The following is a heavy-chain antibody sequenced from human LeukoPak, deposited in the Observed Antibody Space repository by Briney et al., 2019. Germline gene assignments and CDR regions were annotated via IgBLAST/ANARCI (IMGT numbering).Heavy chain of an antibody. CDR1: GGSISNAY. V-gene: IGHV4-4*09. Sequence: SETLSLTCTVSGGSISNAYWSWIRQPPGRGLEWIGYIYPSGSTNYHPSLKSRATISVDTSKNHFALNLSSVTAADTAVYYCAKSYFDYSTYYSYYFNLWGQGALVTVSS. CDR3: AKSYFDYSTYYSYYFNL. J-gene: IGHJ4*02. D-gene: IGHD4-11*01. CDR2: IYPSGST.